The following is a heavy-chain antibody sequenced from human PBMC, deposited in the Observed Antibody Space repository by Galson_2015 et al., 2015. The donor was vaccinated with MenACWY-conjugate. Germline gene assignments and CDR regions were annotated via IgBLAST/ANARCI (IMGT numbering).Heavy chain of an antibody. V-gene: IGHV3-48*04. Sequence: SLRLSCAASGFVFSNYNLNWVRQAPGKGLEWISFIGTTSSTTYYADSVRGRFTIFRDNAKNSLYLQMNSLKAEDTAVYYCARDRGYCRGTTCYPYHFDYRGQGTTVTVSS. J-gene: IGHJ4*02. D-gene: IGHD2-2*01. CDR3: ARDRGYCRGTTCYPYHFDY. CDR2: IGTTSSTT. CDR1: GFVFSNYN.